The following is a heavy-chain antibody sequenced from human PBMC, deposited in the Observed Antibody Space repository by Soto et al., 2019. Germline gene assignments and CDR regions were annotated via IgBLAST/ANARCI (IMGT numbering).Heavy chain of an antibody. CDR1: GFTFSSYA. CDR2: ISGSGGST. Sequence: EVQLLESGGGLVQPGGSLRLSCAASGFTFSSYAMSWVRQAPGKGLEWVSAISGSGGSTYYADSVKGRFTISRDNSKNTLYLQMNSLRAEDTAVYYCANGVATITDYYYGMDVWGQGTTVTVSS. CDR3: ANGVATITDYYYGMDV. J-gene: IGHJ6*02. V-gene: IGHV3-23*01. D-gene: IGHD5-12*01.